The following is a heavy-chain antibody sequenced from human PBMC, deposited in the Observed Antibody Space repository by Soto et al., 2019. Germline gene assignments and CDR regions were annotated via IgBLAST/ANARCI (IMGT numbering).Heavy chain of an antibody. D-gene: IGHD5-12*01. Sequence: SETLSLTCTVSGGSISGHSGVWIRQPAGKGLEWIGHIYPSGSTSYNPSLRSRVTMSLDTSTNKIFLKLSSVTAADTAVYYCASSDERWLQFGGPWGQGTLVTVSS. J-gene: IGHJ5*02. CDR1: GGSISGHS. V-gene: IGHV4-4*07. CDR3: ASSDERWLQFGGP. CDR2: IYPSGST.